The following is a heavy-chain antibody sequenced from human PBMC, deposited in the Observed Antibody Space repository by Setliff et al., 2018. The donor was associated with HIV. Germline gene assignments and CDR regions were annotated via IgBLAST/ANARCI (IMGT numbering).Heavy chain of an antibody. Sequence: SETLSLTCTVSGGSISSGGYYWSWIRQHPEKGLEWIGYVYYNGDTYYNPSLKSRVTLSVDTSKNQFSLNLSSVTAADTAVYYCARAPGVTPFDHWGPGTVVTVSS. J-gene: IGHJ4*02. V-gene: IGHV4-31*03. D-gene: IGHD2-21*02. CDR3: ARAPGVTPFDH. CDR2: VYYNGDT. CDR1: GGSISSGGYY.